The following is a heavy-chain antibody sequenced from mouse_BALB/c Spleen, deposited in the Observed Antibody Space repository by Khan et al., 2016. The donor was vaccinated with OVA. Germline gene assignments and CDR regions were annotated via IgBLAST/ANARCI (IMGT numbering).Heavy chain of an antibody. V-gene: IGHV1S135*01. Sequence: VQLQQSGPELMKPGASVKISCKASGYSFTSYYIHWVKQSHGETLEWIGYIDPFNGGTTYHQKFTGKATLTVDKSSSTAYMHLSSLTSEDSAVYYCARHGSISWFAYWGQGSLVTVSA. J-gene: IGHJ3*01. CDR3: ARHGSISWFAY. D-gene: IGHD1-1*01. CDR1: GYSFTSYY. CDR2: IDPFNGGT.